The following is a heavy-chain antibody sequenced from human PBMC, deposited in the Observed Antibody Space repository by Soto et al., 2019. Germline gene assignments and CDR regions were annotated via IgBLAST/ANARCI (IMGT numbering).Heavy chain of an antibody. D-gene: IGHD3-3*01. V-gene: IGHV4-31*03. CDR1: GGSISSGDYY. Sequence: QVQLQESGPGLVKPSQTLSLTCTVSGGSISSGDYYWSWFRQHPGKGLEGIGYIYYSGSTYYNPSRKSRGTISVDTSKNQFSLKLSSVTAADTAVYYCARWWSGSRQGFDPWGQGTLVTVSS. J-gene: IGHJ5*02. CDR3: ARWWSGSRQGFDP. CDR2: IYYSGST.